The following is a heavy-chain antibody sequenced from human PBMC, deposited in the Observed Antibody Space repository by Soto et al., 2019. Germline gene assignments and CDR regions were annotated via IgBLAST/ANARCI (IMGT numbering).Heavy chain of an antibody. J-gene: IGHJ4*02. V-gene: IGHV1-69*02. CDR1: GGTFSSYT. CDR2: IIPILGIA. CDR3: APRIAVAGTDDY. Sequence: SVKVSCKASGGTFSSYTISWVRQAPGQGLEWMGRIIPILGIANYAQRFQGRVTITADKSTSTAYMELSSLRSEDTAVYYCAPRIAVAGTDDYWGQGTLVTVSS. D-gene: IGHD6-19*01.